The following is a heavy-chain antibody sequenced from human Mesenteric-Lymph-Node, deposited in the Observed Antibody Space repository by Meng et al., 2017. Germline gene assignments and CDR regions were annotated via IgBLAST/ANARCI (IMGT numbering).Heavy chain of an antibody. J-gene: IGHJ4*02. D-gene: IGHD6-19*01. CDR3: ARDQGVAGSRDLDY. V-gene: IGHV4-4*02. Sequence: SETLSLTCAVSGGSISSSNWWSWVRQPPGKGLEWIGEIYHSGSTNYNPSLKSRVTISVDKSKNQFSLKLSSVTAADTAVYYCARDQGVAGSRDLDYWGQGTLVTVSS. CDR2: IYHSGST. CDR1: GGSISSSNW.